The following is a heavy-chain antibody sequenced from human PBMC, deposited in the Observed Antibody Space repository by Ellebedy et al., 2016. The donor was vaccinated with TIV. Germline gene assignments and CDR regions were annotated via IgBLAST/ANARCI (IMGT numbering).Heavy chain of an antibody. CDR2: INPTTGNS. J-gene: IGHJ4*02. D-gene: IGHD3-22*01. V-gene: IGHV1-46*01. CDR1: GYTFTSYY. CDR3: AGGDNYYYDSSGYYYTY. Sequence: ASAKVSCKASGYTFTSYYFYWVRQAPGQGLEWMGIINPTTGNSNYAQKFQGRVTMTRDTSTSTVYMELTSLRSEDTAVYYCAGGDNYYYDSSGYYYTYWGQGTLVTVSS.